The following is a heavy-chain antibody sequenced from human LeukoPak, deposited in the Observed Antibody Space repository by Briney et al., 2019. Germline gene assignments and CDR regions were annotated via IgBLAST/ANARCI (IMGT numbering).Heavy chain of an antibody. CDR2: INPNSAGT. Sequence: ASVKVSCKASGYTFTGYYVHWVRQAPGQGLEWMGWINPNSAGTNYAQKFQGRVTMTRDTSISTAYMELSRLRSDDTAVYYCARDTLIDRYCSGGSCYSDEYFQHWGQGTLVTVSS. CDR3: ARDTLIDRYCSGGSCYSDEYFQH. V-gene: IGHV1-2*02. J-gene: IGHJ1*01. D-gene: IGHD2-15*01. CDR1: GYTFTGYY.